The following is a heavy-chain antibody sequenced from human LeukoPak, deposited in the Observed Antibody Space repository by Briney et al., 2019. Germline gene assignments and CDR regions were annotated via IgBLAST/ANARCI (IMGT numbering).Heavy chain of an antibody. Sequence: SETLSLTCAVYGGSFSGYYWSWIRQPPGKGLEWIGEINHSGSTNYNPSLKSRVTISVDTSKNQFSLKLSSVTAADTAVYYCARGPGYCSGGSCYPFDYWGQGTLVTVSS. CDR2: INHSGST. CDR3: ARGPGYCSGGSCYPFDY. CDR1: GGSFSGYY. D-gene: IGHD2-15*01. J-gene: IGHJ4*02. V-gene: IGHV4-34*01.